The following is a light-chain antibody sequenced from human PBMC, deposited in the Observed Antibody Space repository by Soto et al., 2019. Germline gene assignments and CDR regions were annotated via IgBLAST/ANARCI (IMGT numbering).Light chain of an antibody. V-gene: IGKV1-27*01. Sequence: DTQMTQSPSSLSASVGDGVTITCRASQGISKYLGWYQQKPGKVPELLIYAASTLQSGVPSRFSGSGSGTDFTLTISSLQHEDVETYYCQKYNSAPWTLGQGTKVDIK. CDR2: AAS. J-gene: IGKJ1*01. CDR3: QKYNSAPWT. CDR1: QGISKY.